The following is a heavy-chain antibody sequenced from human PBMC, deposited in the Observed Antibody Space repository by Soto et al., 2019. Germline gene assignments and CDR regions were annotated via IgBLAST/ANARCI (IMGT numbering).Heavy chain of an antibody. J-gene: IGHJ5*02. CDR2: ISGSGGST. Sequence: VGSLRLSCAASGFTFSSYAMRWGRQAPGKGLEWVSAISGSGGSTYYADSVKGRFTISRDNSKNTLYLQMNSLRAEDTAVCYCAKDLDYDLLTGYPNWFDPRGQGTLVTLSS. CDR3: AKDLDYDLLTGYPNWFDP. CDR1: GFTFSSYA. D-gene: IGHD3-9*01. V-gene: IGHV3-23*01.